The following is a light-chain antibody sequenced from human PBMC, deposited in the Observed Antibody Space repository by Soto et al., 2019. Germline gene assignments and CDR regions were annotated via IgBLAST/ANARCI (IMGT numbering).Light chain of an antibody. CDR3: QQYGSLSWT. CDR2: AAS. J-gene: IGKJ1*01. CDR1: QSVSSNY. Sequence: EIVLTQSPGTLSLSPGERATLSCRASQSVSSNYLVWYQQKPGQAPRLLIYAASSRATGIPDRFSGSGSGTDFTLTISRLEPEDFAVYYCQQYGSLSWTFGQGTKVDIK. V-gene: IGKV3-20*01.